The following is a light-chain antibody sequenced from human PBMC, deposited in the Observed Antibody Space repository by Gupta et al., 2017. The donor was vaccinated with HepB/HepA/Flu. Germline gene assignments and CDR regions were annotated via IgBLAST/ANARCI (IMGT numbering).Light chain of an antibody. J-gene: IGKJ4*01. CDR1: ETVSSS. CDR3: HQRRAWPLT. V-gene: IGKV3-11*01. Sequence: EIVLTQSPATLSLSPGERATLSCRASETVSSSLAWYQQKPGQAPRLLIYDASKRATGIPARFSGSGSGTDFTLTISSLEPEDFAVYYCHQRRAWPLTFGGGTKVEIK. CDR2: DAS.